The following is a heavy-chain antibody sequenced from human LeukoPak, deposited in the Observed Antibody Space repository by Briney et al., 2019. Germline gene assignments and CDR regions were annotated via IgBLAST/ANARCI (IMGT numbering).Heavy chain of an antibody. CDR1: GGSISSYY. CDR2: IYYSGST. D-gene: IGHD2-2*01. J-gene: IGHJ4*02. CDR3: ARLLVVPAGSFDY. Sequence: SETLSLTCTVSGGSISSYYWSWIRQPPGKGLEWIGYIYYSGSTNYNPSLKSRVTISVDTSKNQFSLKLSSVTAADTAVYYCARLLVVPAGSFDYWGQGTLVTVSS. V-gene: IGHV4-59*08.